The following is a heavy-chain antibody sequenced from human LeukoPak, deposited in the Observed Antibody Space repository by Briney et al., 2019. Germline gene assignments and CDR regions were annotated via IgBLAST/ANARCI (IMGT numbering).Heavy chain of an antibody. Sequence: PSVKVSCKASGYTFTSYYMHWVRQAPGQGLEWMGIINPSGGSTSYAQKFQGRVTMTRDTSTSTVYMELSSLRSEDTAVYYCARDPPGGYYYYGMDVWGQGTTVTVSS. CDR3: ARDPPGGYYYYGMDV. J-gene: IGHJ6*02. D-gene: IGHD3-10*01. CDR2: INPSGGST. V-gene: IGHV1-46*01. CDR1: GYTFTSYY.